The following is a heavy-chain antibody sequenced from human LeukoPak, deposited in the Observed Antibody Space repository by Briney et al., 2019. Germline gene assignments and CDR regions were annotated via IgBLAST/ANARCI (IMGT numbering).Heavy chain of an antibody. CDR2: INPNSGGT. D-gene: IGHD6-6*01. CDR3: ARELKGSSSNPPGDDAFDI. CDR1: GYTFTGYY. J-gene: IGHJ3*02. Sequence: ASVRVSCKASGYTFTGYYMHWVRQAPGQGLEWMGWINPNSGGTNYAQKFQGRVTMTRDTSISTAYMELSRLRSDDTAVYYCARELKGSSSNPPGDDAFDIWGQVPMGTVSS. V-gene: IGHV1-2*02.